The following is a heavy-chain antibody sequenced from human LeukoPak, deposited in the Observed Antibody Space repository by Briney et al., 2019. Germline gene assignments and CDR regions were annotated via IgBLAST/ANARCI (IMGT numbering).Heavy chain of an antibody. CDR2: IIPILGIA. J-gene: IGHJ4*02. CDR3: ARDPPSTTYYDSSGSFDY. V-gene: IGHV1-69*04. CDR1: GGTFSSYA. D-gene: IGHD3-22*01. Sequence: ASVKVSCKASGGTFSSYAISWVRQAPGQGLEWMGRIIPILGIANYAQKFQGRVTITADKSTSTAYMELSSLRSEDTAVYYCARDPPSTTYYDSSGSFDYWGQGTLVTVSS.